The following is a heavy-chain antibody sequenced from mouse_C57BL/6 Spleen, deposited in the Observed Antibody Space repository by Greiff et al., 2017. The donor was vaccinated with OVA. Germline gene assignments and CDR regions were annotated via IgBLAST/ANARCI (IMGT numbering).Heavy chain of an antibody. V-gene: IGHV1-59*01. CDR3: ARRITTVVAPFDY. Sequence: VQLQQPGAELVRPGTSVKLSCKASGYTFTSYWMHWVKQRPGQGLEWIGVIDPSDSYTNYNQKFKGKATLTVDTSSSTAYMQLSSLTSEDSAVYYCARRITTVVAPFDYWGQGTTLTVSS. J-gene: IGHJ2*01. CDR1: GYTFTSYW. CDR2: IDPSDSYT. D-gene: IGHD1-1*01.